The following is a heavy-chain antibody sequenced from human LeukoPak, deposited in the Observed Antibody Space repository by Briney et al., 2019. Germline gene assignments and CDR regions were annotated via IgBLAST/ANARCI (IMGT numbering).Heavy chain of an antibody. Sequence: PSQSLSLTSVVYGGFLSVFYWRWDRHPHGRGREWIGEINHSASTNYNPSLKSRVTISADTSKNQFPLKVRSVTAADTAMYYCARGRGIYSSSWSWFDPWGQGTLVTVSS. CDR3: ARGRGIYSSSWSWFDP. CDR2: INHSAST. J-gene: IGHJ5*02. CDR1: GGFLSVFY. D-gene: IGHD6-13*01. V-gene: IGHV4-34*01.